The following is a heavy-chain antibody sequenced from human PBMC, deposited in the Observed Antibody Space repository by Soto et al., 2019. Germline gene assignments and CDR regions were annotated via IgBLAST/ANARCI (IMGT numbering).Heavy chain of an antibody. CDR2: IYYTGNT. V-gene: IGHV4-59*11. CDR3: ATTKSGSLRSNLDS. CDR1: GGSISGLY. D-gene: IGHD1-26*01. Sequence: QVQLQESGPGLVKPSETLSLTCIISGGSISGLYWTWIRQPPGKGLEWLGHIYYTGNTNYNPSLKSRISMSIDRSNNQFSLNLNSVTAADTAVYYCATTKSGSLRSNLDSWGQGTLVTVSS. J-gene: IGHJ4*02.